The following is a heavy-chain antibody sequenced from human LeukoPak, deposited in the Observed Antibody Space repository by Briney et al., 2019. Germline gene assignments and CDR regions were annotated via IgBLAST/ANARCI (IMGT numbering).Heavy chain of an antibody. J-gene: IGHJ6*02. Sequence: NGQEWGGRINRKSDGETTDYVVPVNGRFTISKDESNHTLNLEMNRLKTEDTAVYYCTTDPYSGSYNYYYGMDVWGQGTTVTVSS. CDR2: INRKSDGETT. D-gene: IGHD1-26*01. CDR3: TTDPYSGSYNYYYGMDV. V-gene: IGHV3-15*01.